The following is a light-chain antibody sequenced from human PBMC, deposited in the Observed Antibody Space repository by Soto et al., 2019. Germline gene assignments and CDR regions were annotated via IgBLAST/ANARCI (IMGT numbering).Light chain of an antibody. CDR3: LQHDTYPFT. CDR1: QGINNL. J-gene: IGKJ3*01. V-gene: IGKV1-17*01. Sequence: DIQMTQSPSSLSASVGDRVTITCRASQGINNLLGWYQQGPGKAPKRLIYAASNLEGVVPSRFSGNGSGTEFTLXXSSLQPEDFATYYXLQHDTYPFTFGPGTKVDVK. CDR2: AAS.